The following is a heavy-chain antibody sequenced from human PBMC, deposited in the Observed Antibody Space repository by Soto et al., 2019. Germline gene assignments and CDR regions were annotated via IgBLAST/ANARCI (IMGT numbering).Heavy chain of an antibody. CDR1: GYTFTSYY. Sequence: GASVKVSCKASGYTFTSYYMHWVRQAPGQGLEWMGIINPSGGSTSYAQKFQGRVTMTRDTSTSTVYMELSSLRSEDTAVYYCARDFPPVKGMIVFHYFDYWGQGTLVTVSS. J-gene: IGHJ4*02. D-gene: IGHD3-22*01. V-gene: IGHV1-46*01. CDR3: ARDFPPVKGMIVFHYFDY. CDR2: INPSGGST.